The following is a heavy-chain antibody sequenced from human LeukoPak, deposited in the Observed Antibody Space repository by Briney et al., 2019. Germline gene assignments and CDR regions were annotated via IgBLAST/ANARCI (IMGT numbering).Heavy chain of an antibody. J-gene: IGHJ4*02. CDR1: GFTFSSYS. D-gene: IGHD3-10*01. V-gene: IGHV3-23*01. CDR2: ISGSGGST. Sequence: GGSLRLSCAASGFTFSSYSMTWVRQAPGKGLEWVSAISGSGGSTYYADSVKGRFTISRDNSKNTLYLQMNSLRAEDTAVYYCAKDYGSGSPNYFDYWGQGTLVTVSS. CDR3: AKDYGSGSPNYFDY.